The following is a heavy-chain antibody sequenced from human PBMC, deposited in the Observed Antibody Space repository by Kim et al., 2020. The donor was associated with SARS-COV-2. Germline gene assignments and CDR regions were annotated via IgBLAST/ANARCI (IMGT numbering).Heavy chain of an antibody. J-gene: IGHJ5*02. Sequence: SKKYYADSVKGRFTIYRDNSKNTLYLQMNSLRAEDTAVYYCATILYDSSPWGQGTLVTVSS. CDR2: SKK. D-gene: IGHD3-22*01. V-gene: IGHV3-33*01. CDR3: ATILYDSSP.